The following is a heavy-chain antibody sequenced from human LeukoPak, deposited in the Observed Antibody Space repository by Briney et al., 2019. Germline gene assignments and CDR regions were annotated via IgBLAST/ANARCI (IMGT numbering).Heavy chain of an antibody. CDR2: ISYDGSNK. CDR3: ARDGKQWLVQGAFDI. D-gene: IGHD6-19*01. Sequence: GGSLRLSCAASGFTFSSYAMHWVRQAPGKGLEWVAVISYDGSNKYYADSVKGRFTISRDNSKNTLYLQMNSLRAEDTAVYYCARDGKQWLVQGAFDIWGQGRMVTVSS. J-gene: IGHJ3*02. CDR1: GFTFSSYA. V-gene: IGHV3-30*04.